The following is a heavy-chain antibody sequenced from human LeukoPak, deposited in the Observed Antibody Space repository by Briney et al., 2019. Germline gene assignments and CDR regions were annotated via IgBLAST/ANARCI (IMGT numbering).Heavy chain of an antibody. CDR1: GGSVGSNY. J-gene: IGHJ1*01. Sequence: SGTLSLTCSVSGGSVGSNYWSWVRQPPGKGLEWIGYISYSGDTKYNPSLKSRLSMSVDTSKDQCSLMLTSVTAADTAVYYCARGSGWYPHWGQGTLVTVSS. D-gene: IGHD6-19*01. CDR3: ARGSGWYPH. V-gene: IGHV4-59*02. CDR2: ISYSGDT.